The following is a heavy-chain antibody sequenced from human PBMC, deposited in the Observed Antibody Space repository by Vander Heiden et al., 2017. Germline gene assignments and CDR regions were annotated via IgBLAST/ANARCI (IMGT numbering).Heavy chain of an antibody. CDR3: IKETSAGGADV. V-gene: IGHV3-9*01. Sequence: ELKLVESGGDLVTPGGSLRLSCSGSGFTFPDYSMHWVRQVPGKGLQWVSGINWNSGRIGYADSVKGRFTISRDNAKNSLYLQMNSLRGEDTALYYCIKETSAGGADVWGQGTTVTVSS. CDR1: GFTFPDYS. CDR2: INWNSGRI. J-gene: IGHJ6*02. D-gene: IGHD1-26*01.